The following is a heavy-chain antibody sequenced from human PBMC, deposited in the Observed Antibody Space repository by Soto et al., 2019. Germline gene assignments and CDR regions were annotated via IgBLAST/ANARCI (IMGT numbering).Heavy chain of an antibody. CDR3: AKPGDQITIIVVVALWYFDL. CDR2: ISGSGGST. J-gene: IGHJ2*01. CDR1: GFTFSSYS. Sequence: EVQLLESGGGLVQPGGSLRLSCAASGFTFSSYSMSWVRQAPGKGLEWVSAISGSGGSTYYADSVKGRFTISRDNSKSTLYLQMYSLRAEDTAVYYCAKPGDQITIIVVVALWYFDLWGRGTLVTVSS. V-gene: IGHV3-23*01. D-gene: IGHD3-22*01.